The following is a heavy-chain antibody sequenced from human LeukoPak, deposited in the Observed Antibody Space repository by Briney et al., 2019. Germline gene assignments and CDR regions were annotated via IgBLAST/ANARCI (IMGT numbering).Heavy chain of an antibody. CDR1: GYSISSGYY. D-gene: IGHD3-10*01. CDR3: ARAMVRGIWFDP. CDR2: IYHSGGT. Sequence: SETLSLTCAVSGYSISSGYYWGWIRQPPGKGLEWIGSIYHSGGTYYNPSLKSRVTISVDTSKNQFSLKPSSVTAADTAVYYCARAMVRGIWFDPWGQGTLVTVSS. J-gene: IGHJ5*02. V-gene: IGHV4-38-2*01.